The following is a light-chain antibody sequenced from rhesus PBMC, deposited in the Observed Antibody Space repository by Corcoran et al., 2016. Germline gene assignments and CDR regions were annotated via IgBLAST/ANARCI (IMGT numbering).Light chain of an antibody. CDR3: LQYSSSPLT. CDR1: QSIRSR. V-gene: IGKV1-22*01. CDR2: KAS. J-gene: IGKJ4*01. Sequence: DIQMTQSPSSLSASVGDTVTITCRARQSIRSRLDWYKQKPGKAPKLLIYKASSLQSGGPSRFSGRGSGTDFTLTISSLQPEYFATYYCLQYSSSPLTFCGGTKVELK.